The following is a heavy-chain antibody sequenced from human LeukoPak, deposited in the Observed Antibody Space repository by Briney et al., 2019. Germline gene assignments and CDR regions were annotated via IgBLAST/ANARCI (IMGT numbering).Heavy chain of an antibody. D-gene: IGHD5-18*01. Sequence: SETLSLTFTVSGGSISSYYWSWIRQPPGKGLEWIGYIYYSGSTNYNPSLKSRVTISVDTSKNQFSLKLSSVTAADTAVYYCARVGYSYGPLFDYWGQGTLVTVSS. CDR2: IYYSGST. J-gene: IGHJ4*02. V-gene: IGHV4-59*01. CDR3: ARVGYSYGPLFDY. CDR1: GGSISSYY.